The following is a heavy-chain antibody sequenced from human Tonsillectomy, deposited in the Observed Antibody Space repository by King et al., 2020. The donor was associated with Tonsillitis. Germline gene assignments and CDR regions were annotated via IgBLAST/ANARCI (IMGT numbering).Heavy chain of an antibody. CDR3: ARHGSIGARQYYFDP. D-gene: IGHD6-6*01. CDR1: GYIFRNYW. V-gene: IGHV5-51*01. Sequence: QLVQSGAELKKPGESLKISCKGSGYIFRNYWIGWVRQMPGKGLEWMGIIYPGDSDTRYSPTFQGQVNISVDETISTAYLQWTSLKASDTGLYFCARHGSIGARQYYFDPWGQGTLVTVSS. CDR2: IYPGDSDT. J-gene: IGHJ5*02.